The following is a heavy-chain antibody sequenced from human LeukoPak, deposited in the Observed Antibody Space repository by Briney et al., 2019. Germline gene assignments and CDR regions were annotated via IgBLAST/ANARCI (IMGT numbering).Heavy chain of an antibody. D-gene: IGHD5-24*01. J-gene: IGHJ4*02. CDR1: GGTFSSYA. CDR3: ARTGRTVEMAYYFDY. V-gene: IGHV1-69*13. CDR2: IIPIFGTA. Sequence: SVKVSCKASGGTFSSYAISWVRQAPGQGLEWMGGIIPIFGTANYAQKFQGRVTITADESTSTAYMELSSLRSEDTAVYYCARTGRTVEMAYYFDYWGQGTLVTVSS.